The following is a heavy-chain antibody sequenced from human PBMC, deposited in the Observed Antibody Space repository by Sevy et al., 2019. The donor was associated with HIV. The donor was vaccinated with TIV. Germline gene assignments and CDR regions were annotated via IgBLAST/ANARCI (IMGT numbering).Heavy chain of an antibody. CDR2: ISSDGTNT. Sequence: GGALRLCCAASGFTFSNYWMHWVRRAPGKGLVWVSRISSDGTNTIYADSVKGRFTLARDNAKITLYLHINILTAEDTAMYYCARDMSTTVAFGIWGHGTMVTASS. V-gene: IGHV3-74*01. J-gene: IGHJ3*02. CDR1: GFTFSNYW. CDR3: ARDMSTTVAFGI. D-gene: IGHD4-17*01.